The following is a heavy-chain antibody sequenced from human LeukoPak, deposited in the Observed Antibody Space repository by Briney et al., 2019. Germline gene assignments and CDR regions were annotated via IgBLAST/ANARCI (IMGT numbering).Heavy chain of an antibody. D-gene: IGHD4-17*01. CDR1: GFTFSSYW. Sequence: GGSLRLSCAASGFTFSSYWMHWVRQPLGKGLVWVSRINPDGTTTNYADSVKGRFTISRDNARNTLYLQMNSLTVEDTALYYCVRIATVPPPDYWGQGTLVTVSS. V-gene: IGHV3-74*01. J-gene: IGHJ4*02. CDR3: VRIATVPPPDY. CDR2: INPDGTTT.